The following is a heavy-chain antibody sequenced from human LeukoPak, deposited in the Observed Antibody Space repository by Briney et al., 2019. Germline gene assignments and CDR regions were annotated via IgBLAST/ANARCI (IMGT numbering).Heavy chain of an antibody. CDR3: ARARYDFWSNYYYGMDV. V-gene: IGHV4-30-4*01. CDR2: IYYSGST. CDR1: GGSISSGDSY. Sequence: SQTLSLTCTVSGGSISSGDSYWSWLRQPPGKGLEWFGYIYYSGSTYYNPSLKSPVTISVDTSKNQFSLKLSSVTAADTAVYYCARARYDFWSNYYYGMDVWGQGTTVTVSS. J-gene: IGHJ6*02. D-gene: IGHD3-3*01.